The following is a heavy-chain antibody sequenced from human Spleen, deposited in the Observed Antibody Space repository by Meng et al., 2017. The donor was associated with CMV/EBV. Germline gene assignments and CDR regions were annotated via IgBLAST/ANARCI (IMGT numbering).Heavy chain of an antibody. CDR1: GFTFSDYY. D-gene: IGHD3-3*01. Sequence: GGSLRLSCAASGFTFSDYYMSWIRQAPGKGLEWVSYISSSGSTIYYADSVKGRFTISRDNAKNSLYLQMNSLRAEDTAVYYCWYYDFWSAPGGGMDVWGQGTTVTVSS. V-gene: IGHV3-11*04. CDR3: WYYDFWSAPGGGMDV. CDR2: ISSSGSTI. J-gene: IGHJ6*02.